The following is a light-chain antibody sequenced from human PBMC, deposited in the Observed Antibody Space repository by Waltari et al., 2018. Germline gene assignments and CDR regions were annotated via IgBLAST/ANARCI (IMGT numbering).Light chain of an antibody. J-gene: IGKJ2*01. CDR1: QSIGSW. CDR2: KAS. CDR3: QQYDSYSRT. V-gene: IGKV1-5*03. Sequence: DIQMTQSPSTLSTSVGDRVTITCRASQSIGSWLAWYQQKPGKAPKLLIYKASSLESGVPSRFSGSGYGTEFTLTIGSLQPDDLATYFCQQYDSYSRTFGQGTKLDIK.